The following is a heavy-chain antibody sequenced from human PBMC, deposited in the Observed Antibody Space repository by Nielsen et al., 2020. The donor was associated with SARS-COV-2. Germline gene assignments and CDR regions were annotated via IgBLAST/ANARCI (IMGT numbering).Heavy chain of an antibody. CDR2: IYYSGST. V-gene: IGHV4-59*01. D-gene: IGHD2-2*02. CDR1: GGSISSYY. CDR3: ARAVYCSSTSCYRYSYYYMDV. J-gene: IGHJ6*03. Sequence: SETLSLTCTVSGGSISSYYWSWIRQPPGKGLEWIGYIYYSGSTNYNPSLKSRVTISVDTSKNQFSLKLSSVTATDTAVYYCARAVYCSSTSCYRYSYYYMDVWGKGTTVTVSS.